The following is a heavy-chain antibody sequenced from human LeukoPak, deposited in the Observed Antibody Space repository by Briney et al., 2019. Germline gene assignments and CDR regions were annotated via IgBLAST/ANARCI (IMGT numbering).Heavy chain of an antibody. D-gene: IGHD5-18*01. Sequence: PSETLSLTCTVSGGSISSYYWSWIRQPPGKGLEWIGYIYYSGSTNYNPSLKSRVTISVDTSKNQFSRKLSSVTAADTAVYYCARDKPGYSYGSYAFDIWGQGTMVTVSS. CDR1: GGSISSYY. CDR3: ARDKPGYSYGSYAFDI. CDR2: IYYSGST. J-gene: IGHJ3*02. V-gene: IGHV4-59*01.